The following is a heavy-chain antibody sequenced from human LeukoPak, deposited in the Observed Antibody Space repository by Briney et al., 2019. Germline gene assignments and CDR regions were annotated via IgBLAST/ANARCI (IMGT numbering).Heavy chain of an antibody. Sequence: PGASLRLSCGASGFTFSAAWMSWVRQAPGKGLEWVGRIKSKIDGGTTDYAAPVKGRFTISRDDSKNTLYLQMNSLKTEDTAVYYCTTAYVYWGQGTLVAVSS. J-gene: IGHJ4*02. CDR3: TTAYVY. D-gene: IGHD2-21*01. CDR1: GFTFSAAW. CDR2: IKSKIDGGTT. V-gene: IGHV3-15*01.